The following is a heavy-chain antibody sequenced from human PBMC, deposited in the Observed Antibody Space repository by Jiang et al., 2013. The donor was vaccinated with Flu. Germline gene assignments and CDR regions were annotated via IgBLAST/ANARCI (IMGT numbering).Heavy chain of an antibody. CDR2: SIVVEPP. CDR3: ARGDSGARLKV. V-gene: IGHV4-34*01. J-gene: IGHJ4*02. Sequence: TCAVYGGSFSGYFWTWIRQPPGKGRGVDWGKSIVVEPPTTIRPSKSRVTISIDTSNNHFSLKLSSVTAADTAVYYCARGDSGARLKVWGQGTLVTVSS. CDR1: GGSFSGYF. D-gene: IGHD3-3*01.